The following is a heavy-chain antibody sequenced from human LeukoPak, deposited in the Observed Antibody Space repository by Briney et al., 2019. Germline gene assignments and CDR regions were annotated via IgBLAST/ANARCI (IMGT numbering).Heavy chain of an antibody. J-gene: IGHJ5*02. CDR3: ARTRVVPAAIGGGNWFDP. D-gene: IGHD2-2*02. Sequence: ASVKVSCKASGYTFTGYYMHWVRQAPGQGLEWMGWINPNSGGTNYAQKFQGRVTMTRDTYISTAYMELSRLRSDDTAVYYCARTRVVPAAIGGGNWFDPWGQGTLVTVSS. CDR2: INPNSGGT. V-gene: IGHV1-2*02. CDR1: GYTFTGYY.